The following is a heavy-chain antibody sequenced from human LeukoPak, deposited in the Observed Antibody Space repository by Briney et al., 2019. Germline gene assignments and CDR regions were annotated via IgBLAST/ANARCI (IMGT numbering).Heavy chain of an antibody. V-gene: IGHV3-53*01. CDR1: GFTVSSNS. CDR2: IYSGTI. J-gene: IGHJ6*03. CDR3: ARAPRDRGYCGATSCFEYMDV. Sequence: GGSLRLSCTVSGFTVSSNSMSWVRQAPGKGLEWVSFIYSGTIHYSDSVKGRFTISRDNSKNTLYLQMNSLRAEDTAVYYCARAPRDRGYCGATSCFEYMDVWGRGTTVTISS. D-gene: IGHD2-2*01.